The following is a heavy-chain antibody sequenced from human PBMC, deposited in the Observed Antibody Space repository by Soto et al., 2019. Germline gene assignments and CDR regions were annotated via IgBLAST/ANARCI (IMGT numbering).Heavy chain of an antibody. J-gene: IGHJ4*02. V-gene: IGHV1-18*01. CDR3: GRDGEAYYYDSSGDFDY. CDR1: GYTFTSYG. D-gene: IGHD3-22*01. CDR2: ISAYNGNT. Sequence: ASVKGSCRSSGYTFTSYGISWVRQAPGQGLEWMGWISAYNGNTNYAQKLQGRVTMTTDTSTSTAYMELRSLRSDDTAVYYCGRDGEAYYYDSSGDFDYWGQGPLVTVSS.